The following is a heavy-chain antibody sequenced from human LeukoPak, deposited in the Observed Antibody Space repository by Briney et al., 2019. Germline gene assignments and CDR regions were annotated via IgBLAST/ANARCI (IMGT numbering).Heavy chain of an antibody. J-gene: IGHJ4*02. D-gene: IGHD4-17*01. Sequence: GGSLRLSCAASGFTFSSYSMNWVRQAPGKGLEWVSSISSSSSYIYYAYSVKGRFTISRDNAKNSLYLQMNSLRAEDTAVYYCASPRTDYDFDYWGQGTLVTVSS. CDR2: ISSSSSYI. CDR1: GFTFSSYS. CDR3: ASPRTDYDFDY. V-gene: IGHV3-21*01.